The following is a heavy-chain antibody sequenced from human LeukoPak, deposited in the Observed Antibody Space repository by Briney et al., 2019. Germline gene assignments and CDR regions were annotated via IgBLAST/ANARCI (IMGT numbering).Heavy chain of an antibody. CDR1: GYTFTSYY. CDR3: ASSTVTTNGDY. J-gene: IGHJ4*02. D-gene: IGHD4-17*01. V-gene: IGHV1-46*01. CDR2: INPSGGST. Sequence: GASVTVSCKASGYTFTSYYMHWVRQAPGQGLEWMGIINPSGGSTSYAQKFQGRVTMTRDTSTSTVYMELSSLRSEDTAVYYCASSTVTTNGDYWGQGTLVTVSS.